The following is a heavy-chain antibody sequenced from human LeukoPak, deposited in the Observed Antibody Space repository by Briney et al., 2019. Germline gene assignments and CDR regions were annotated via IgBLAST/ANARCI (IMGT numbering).Heavy chain of an antibody. CDR2: IYYSGST. J-gene: IGHJ3*01. CDR1: GGSISNGGYY. Sequence: SQTLSLTCTVSGGSISNGGYYWSWIRQPPGKGLEWIGYIYYSGSTNYNPSLKSRVTLSVDTSKNQFSLKLSSVTAADTAVYYCARIVAWYDAFDVWGQGTMVTVSS. D-gene: IGHD5-12*01. V-gene: IGHV4-61*08. CDR3: ARIVAWYDAFDV.